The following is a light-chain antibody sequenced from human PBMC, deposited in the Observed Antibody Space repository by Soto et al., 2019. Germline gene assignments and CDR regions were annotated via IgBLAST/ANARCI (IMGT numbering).Light chain of an antibody. V-gene: IGLV1-44*01. CDR1: NSNVGSIT. J-gene: IGLJ1*01. Sequence: QSVLTQTPSASATPGQGVTISCSGTNSNVGSITITWYQQLPATAPKQLIHNNIHRHSSVPARCSSSNYGTSASLAIIALQSDDEDDDYCATSYESMNGYVFGTGTKVTVL. CDR2: NNI. CDR3: ATSYESMNGYV.